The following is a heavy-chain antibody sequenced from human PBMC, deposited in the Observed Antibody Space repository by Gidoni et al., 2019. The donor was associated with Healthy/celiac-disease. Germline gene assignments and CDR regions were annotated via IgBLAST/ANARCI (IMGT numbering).Heavy chain of an antibody. CDR3: AKFYDSLGFDP. J-gene: IGHJ5*02. CDR2: ISYDGSNK. Sequence: QVQLVESGGGVVQPGRSLRLSCAASGFTFSSYGMHWVRQAPGKGLEWVAVISYDGSNKYYADSVKGRFTISRDNSKNTLYLQMNSLRAEDTAVYYCAKFYDSLGFDPWGQGTLVTVSS. CDR1: GFTFSSYG. D-gene: IGHD3-3*01. V-gene: IGHV3-30*18.